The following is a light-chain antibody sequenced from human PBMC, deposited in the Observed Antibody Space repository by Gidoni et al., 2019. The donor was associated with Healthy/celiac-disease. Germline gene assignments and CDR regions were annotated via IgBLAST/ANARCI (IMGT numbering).Light chain of an antibody. J-gene: IGKJ4*01. Sequence: EIVLTQSPATLSLSPGERATLSCRASQRVSSSLAWYQQKPGQAPRLLINDASNRATGIPARFSGSGSGTDFTLTISSLEPEDFAVYYCQQRSTWPLTFGGGTKVLIK. V-gene: IGKV3-11*01. CDR3: QQRSTWPLT. CDR2: DAS. CDR1: QRVSSS.